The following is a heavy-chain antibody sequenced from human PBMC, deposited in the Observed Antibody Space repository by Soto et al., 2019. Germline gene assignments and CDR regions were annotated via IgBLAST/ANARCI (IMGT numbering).Heavy chain of an antibody. J-gene: IGHJ4*01. D-gene: IGHD3-10*01. CDR3: AKGGTYGPDY. CDR2: ISYDGSNK. Sequence: LRLSCAASRFTFSSYGMHWVRQAPVKGLEWVAFISYDGSNKYYADSVKGRFTISRDNSKNTLYLQMNSLRAEDTALYYCAKGGTYGPDYWGQGTLVTVSS. CDR1: RFTFSSYG. V-gene: IGHV3-30*18.